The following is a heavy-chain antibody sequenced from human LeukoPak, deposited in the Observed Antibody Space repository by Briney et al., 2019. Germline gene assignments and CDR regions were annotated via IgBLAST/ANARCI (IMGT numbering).Heavy chain of an antibody. D-gene: IGHD6-13*01. CDR2: IIPIFGTA. CDR3: ARERGSYSSSAPFDY. J-gene: IGHJ4*02. Sequence: EASVKVSXKASGGTFSSYAISWVRQAPGQGLEWMGRIIPIFGTANYAQKFQGRVTITTDESTSTAYMELSSLRSEDTAVYYCARERGSYSSSAPFDYWGQGTLVTVSS. CDR1: GGTFSSYA. V-gene: IGHV1-69*05.